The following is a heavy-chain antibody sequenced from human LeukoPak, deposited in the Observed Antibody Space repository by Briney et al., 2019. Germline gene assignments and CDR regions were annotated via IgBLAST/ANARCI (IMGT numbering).Heavy chain of an antibody. Sequence: PGRSLRLSCAASGFTFSSYAMHWVRQAPGKGLEWLAVISYDGSNKYYADSVKGRFTISRDNSKNTLYLQMNSLRAEDTAVYYCARDPEAYCSGGSCRNWFDPWGQGTLVTVSS. V-gene: IGHV3-30*04. CDR3: ARDPEAYCSGGSCRNWFDP. CDR1: GFTFSSYA. J-gene: IGHJ5*02. CDR2: ISYDGSNK. D-gene: IGHD2-15*01.